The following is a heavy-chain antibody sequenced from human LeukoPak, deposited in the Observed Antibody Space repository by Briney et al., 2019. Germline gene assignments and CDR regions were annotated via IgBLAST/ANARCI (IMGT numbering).Heavy chain of an antibody. V-gene: IGHV3-20*04. CDR2: INWNGGST. CDR3: ARFLTVAVVPQRVDC. J-gene: IGHJ4*02. D-gene: IGHD6-19*01. CDR1: GFTFDDYG. Sequence: GGSLRLSCAASGFTFDDYGMSWVRQAPGKGLEWVSGINWNGGSTGYADSVKGRFTISRDNAKNSLYLQMNSLRAEDTALYYCARFLTVAVVPQRVDCWGQGTLVTVSS.